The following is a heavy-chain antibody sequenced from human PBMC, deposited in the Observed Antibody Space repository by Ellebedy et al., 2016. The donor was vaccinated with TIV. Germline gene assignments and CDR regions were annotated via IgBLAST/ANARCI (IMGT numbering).Heavy chain of an antibody. D-gene: IGHD6-19*01. V-gene: IGHV1-18*01. Sequence: AASVKVSCKASGYTFTSYGISWVRQAPGQGLEWMGWISAYSGNTNYAQKLQGRVTMTTDTSTNTAYMELRSLRSDDTAVYYCARDWTVAGTNGGYWGQGTLVTVSS. J-gene: IGHJ4*02. CDR2: ISAYSGNT. CDR3: ARDWTVAGTNGGY. CDR1: GYTFTSYG.